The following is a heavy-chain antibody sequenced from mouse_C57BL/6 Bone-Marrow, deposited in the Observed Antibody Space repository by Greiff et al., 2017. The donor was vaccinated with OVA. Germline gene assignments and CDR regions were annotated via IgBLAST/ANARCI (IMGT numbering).Heavy chain of an antibody. J-gene: IGHJ2*01. CDR1: GFTLSDYG. Sequence: EVKLMESGGGLVKPGGSLKLSCAASGFTLSDYGMHWVRQAPAKGLEWVAYISSGSSTIYYADTVKGRFTISRDNAKNTLFLQMTSLRSEDTAMYYCARPKEGGPFDYWGQGTTLTVSS. CDR2: ISSGSSTI. CDR3: ARPKEGGPFDY. V-gene: IGHV5-17*01.